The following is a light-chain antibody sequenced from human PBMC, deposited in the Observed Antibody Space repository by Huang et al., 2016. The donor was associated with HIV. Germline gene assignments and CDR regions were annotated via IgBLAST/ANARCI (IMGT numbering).Light chain of an antibody. CDR3: QQSYKIPRT. V-gene: IGKV1-39*01. CDR2: GAS. J-gene: IGKJ2*01. Sequence: DIQMTQSPSSLSASVGDRVIITCRTSQSIIKYLNWYHKMPGKAPKLLIYGASTLQGGVSCMFSGSGSATDFILTIRSLQPEDIATYYCQQSYKIPRTFGQGTIVEI. CDR1: QSIIKY.